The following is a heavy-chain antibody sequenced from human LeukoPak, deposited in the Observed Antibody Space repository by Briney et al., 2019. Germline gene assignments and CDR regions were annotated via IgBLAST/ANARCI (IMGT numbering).Heavy chain of an antibody. V-gene: IGHV4-59*08. CDR1: GGSISSYY. D-gene: IGHD3-3*01. CDR3: ERLSLGFYTSGPGYYYYYYMDV. CDR2: IYYSGST. Sequence: SETLSLTCTVSGGSISSYYRSWIRQPPGKGLEWIGYIYYSGSTNYNPSLKSRVTISVDTSKNQFSLKLSSVTAADTAVYYCERLSLGFYTSGPGYYYYYYMDVWGKGTTVTVSS. J-gene: IGHJ6*03.